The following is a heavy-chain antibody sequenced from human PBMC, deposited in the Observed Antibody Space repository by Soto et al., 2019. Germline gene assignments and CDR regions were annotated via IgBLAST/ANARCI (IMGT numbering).Heavy chain of an antibody. J-gene: IGHJ6*02. CDR2: IFSNDEK. V-gene: IGHV2-26*01. CDR1: GFSLSNARMG. D-gene: IGHD6-19*01. CDR3: AHLAVAGNRDYYYYGMDV. Sequence: SGPTLVNRTETLTLTCSVSGFSLSNARMGVSWIRQPPGKALEWLAHIFSNDEKSYSTSLKSRLTISKDTSKSQVVLTMTNMDPVDTATYYCAHLAVAGNRDYYYYGMDVWGQGTTVTVSS.